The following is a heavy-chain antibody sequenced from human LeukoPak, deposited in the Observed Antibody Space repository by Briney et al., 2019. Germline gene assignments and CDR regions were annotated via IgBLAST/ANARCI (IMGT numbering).Heavy chain of an antibody. J-gene: IGHJ6*03. CDR1: GYTFAGYY. CDR2: INPNSGGT. Sequence: ASVKVSCKASGYTFAGYYMHWVRQAPGQGLEWMGWINPNSGGTNYAQKFQGRVTMTRDTSISTAYMELSRLRSDDTAVYYCARDVREQQLVRGWSFGDYYYYYMDVWGKGTTVTVSS. V-gene: IGHV1-2*02. D-gene: IGHD6-13*01. CDR3: ARDVREQQLVRGWSFGDYYYYYMDV.